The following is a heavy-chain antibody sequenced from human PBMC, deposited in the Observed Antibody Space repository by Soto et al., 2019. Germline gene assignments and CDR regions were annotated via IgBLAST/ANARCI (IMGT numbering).Heavy chain of an antibody. CDR2: IYHSGST. CDR1: GGSISSGGYY. Sequence: SETLSLTCTVSGGSISSGGYYWSWVRQPPGKGLEWIGEIYHSGSTNYNPSLKSRVTISVDKSKNQFSLKLSSVTAADPAVYYCARGISGGRHFDYWGQGTLVTVSS. J-gene: IGHJ4*02. D-gene: IGHD2-15*01. V-gene: IGHV4-39*07. CDR3: ARGISGGRHFDY.